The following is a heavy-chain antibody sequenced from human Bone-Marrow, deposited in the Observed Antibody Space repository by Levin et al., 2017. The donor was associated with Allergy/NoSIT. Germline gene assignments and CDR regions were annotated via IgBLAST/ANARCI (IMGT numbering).Heavy chain of an antibody. V-gene: IGHV1-69*13. CDR3: ARELLDGNQLQRSQSRAYES. CDR2: LIPNFGTA. Sequence: SVKVSCKASRGTFISYGINWVRQAPGQGLEWMGGLIPNFGTANYAQKFQGRATFTADESTITAYMELSSLRSEDTAVYYCARELLDGNQLQRSQSRAYESWGQGTLVSVSS. J-gene: IGHJ5*02. D-gene: IGHD2-2*01. CDR1: RGTFISYG.